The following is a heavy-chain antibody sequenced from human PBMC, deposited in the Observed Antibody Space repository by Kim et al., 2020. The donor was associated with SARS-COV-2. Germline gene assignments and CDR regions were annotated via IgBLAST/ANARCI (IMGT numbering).Heavy chain of an antibody. J-gene: IGHJ6*01. D-gene: IGHD3-16*01. CDR2: IYYSGST. CDR1: GGSFSSGAYS. Sequence: SETLSLTCTVSGGSFSSGAYSWSWIRQHPGKGLEWIGYIYYSGSTYYNPSLKSRVTISVDTSKKQFSLKLSSVTAADTAMYYCARERSEVTIFGGVYYG. CDR3: ARERSEVTIFGGVYYG. V-gene: IGHV4-31*03.